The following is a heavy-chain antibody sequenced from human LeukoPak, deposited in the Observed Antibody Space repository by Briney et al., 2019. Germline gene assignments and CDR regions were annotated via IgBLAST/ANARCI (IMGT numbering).Heavy chain of an antibody. Sequence: GGSLRLSCAASGFTFSNAWMSWVRQAPGKGLEWVGRIKSKTDGGTTDYAAPVKGRFTISRDDSKNTLYPQMNSLKTEDTAVYYCTTDFGVPDSPVGYWGQGTLVTVSS. CDR3: TTDFGVPDSPVGY. V-gene: IGHV3-15*01. D-gene: IGHD1-14*01. CDR2: IKSKTDGGTT. J-gene: IGHJ4*02. CDR1: GFTFSNAW.